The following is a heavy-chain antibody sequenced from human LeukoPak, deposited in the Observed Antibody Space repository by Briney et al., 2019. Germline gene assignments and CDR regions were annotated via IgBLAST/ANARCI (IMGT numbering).Heavy chain of an antibody. V-gene: IGHV3-30*18. CDR3: AKDPVHYDFLTGPPDY. CDR2: ISYDGSNK. J-gene: IGHJ4*02. D-gene: IGHD3-9*01. Sequence: PGGSLRLSCAASGFTFSSYGMHWVRQAPGKGLEWVAVISYDGSNKYYADSVKGRFTISRDNYKNTLYLQTNSLRAEDTAVYYCAKDPVHYDFLTGPPDYWGQGTLVTVSS. CDR1: GFTFSSYG.